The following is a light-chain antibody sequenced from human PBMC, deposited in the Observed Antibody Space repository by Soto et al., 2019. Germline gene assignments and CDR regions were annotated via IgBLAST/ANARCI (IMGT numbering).Light chain of an antibody. Sequence: EIVLTQSPGTLSLSPGERATLSCRASQSVSSSYLAWYQQKPGQAPRLLIYGASGRATGIPDRFSGSGSGTDFTLTISRLEPEDFAVYYCQQYGISITFGQGTRLEMK. J-gene: IGKJ5*01. CDR1: QSVSSSY. V-gene: IGKV3-20*01. CDR2: GAS. CDR3: QQYGISIT.